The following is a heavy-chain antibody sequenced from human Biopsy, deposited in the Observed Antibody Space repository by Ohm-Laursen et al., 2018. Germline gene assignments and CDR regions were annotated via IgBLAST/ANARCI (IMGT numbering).Heavy chain of an antibody. J-gene: IGHJ4*02. CDR1: KFTVRTNS. D-gene: IGHD2-15*01. CDR3: ARGGGSGFYLDQ. CDR2: IYAGATT. V-gene: IGHV3-66*01. Sequence: SLRLSCAAFKFTVRTNSMSWVRLAPGKGLEWVSVIYAGATTYYPDSVKGRFTISRDNSRNTVYLQMDSLRGEDTAVYFCARGGGSGFYLDQWGQGTLATVSS.